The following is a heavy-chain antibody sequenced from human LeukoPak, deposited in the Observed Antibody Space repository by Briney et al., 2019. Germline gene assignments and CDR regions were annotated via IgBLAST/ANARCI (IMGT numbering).Heavy chain of an antibody. CDR3: ARGLRYCSGGNCYSPKYFQH. D-gene: IGHD2-15*01. J-gene: IGHJ1*01. CDR1: GGSISSGGYY. V-gene: IGHV4-61*08. CDR2: IYYSGST. Sequence: PSETLSLTCTVSGGSISSGGYYWSWIRQPPGKGLEWIGYIYYSGSTNYNPSLKSRVTVSVDTSKNQFSLKLSSVTAADTAVYYCARGLRYCSGGNCYSPKYFQHWGQGTLVTVSS.